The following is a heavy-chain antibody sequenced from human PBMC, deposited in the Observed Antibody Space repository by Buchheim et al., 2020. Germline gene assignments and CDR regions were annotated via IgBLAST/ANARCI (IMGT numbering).Heavy chain of an antibody. CDR2: ISYDGSNK. CDR1: GFTFSSYA. D-gene: IGHD3-3*01. V-gene: IGHV3-30-3*01. J-gene: IGHJ6*02. Sequence: QVQLVESGGGVVQPGRSLRLSCAASGFTFSSYAMHWVRQAPGKGLEWVAVISYDGSNKYYADSVKGRFTISSDNSKNTLYLQMNSLRAEDTAVYYCARVTTIFGVVINVNYGMDVWGQGTT. CDR3: ARVTTIFGVVINVNYGMDV.